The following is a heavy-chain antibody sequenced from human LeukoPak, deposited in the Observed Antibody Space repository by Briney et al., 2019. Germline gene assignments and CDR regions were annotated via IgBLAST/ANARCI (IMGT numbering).Heavy chain of an antibody. CDR1: RFTFSSYS. CDR2: INGSGGST. D-gene: IGHD3-10*01. J-gene: IGHJ4*02. Sequence: PGGSLRLSCAASRFTFSSYSMNWVRQAPGKGLEWVSDINGSGGSTYYADSVKGRFTISRDNSKNTLYLQMNSLRAEDTAVYYCAKDRHFGELSHFDYWGQGTLVTVSS. V-gene: IGHV3-23*01. CDR3: AKDRHFGELSHFDY.